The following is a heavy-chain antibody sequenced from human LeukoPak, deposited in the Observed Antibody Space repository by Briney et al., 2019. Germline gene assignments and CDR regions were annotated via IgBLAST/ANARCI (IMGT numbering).Heavy chain of an antibody. V-gene: IGHV1-46*01. J-gene: IGHJ4*02. D-gene: IGHD4-17*01. CDR1: GGTFSSYA. CDR2: INPSGGST. CDR3: ARDGVTVMGDY. Sequence: ASVKVSCKASGGTFSSYAISWVRQAPGQGLEWMGIINPSGGSTSYAQKFQGRVAMTRDTSTSTVYMELSSLRSEDTAVYYCARDGVTVMGDYWGQGTLVTVSS.